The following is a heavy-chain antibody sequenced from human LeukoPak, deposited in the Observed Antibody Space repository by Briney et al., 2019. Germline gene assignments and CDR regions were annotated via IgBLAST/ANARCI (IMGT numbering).Heavy chain of an antibody. CDR2: ISSGGSNK. Sequence: HPAGSLSLSCVVSGFTSSTLGMDWDRPTQGQGMGWVTLISSGGSNKYYADSVKGRFTSSRDNSENTLYLQMNRLSAEDTAVYYCAKAGYGSYYAFDIWGQGTMVTVSS. J-gene: IGHJ3*02. CDR1: GFTSSTLG. CDR3: AKAGYGSYYAFDI. V-gene: IGHV3-30*18. D-gene: IGHD1-26*01.